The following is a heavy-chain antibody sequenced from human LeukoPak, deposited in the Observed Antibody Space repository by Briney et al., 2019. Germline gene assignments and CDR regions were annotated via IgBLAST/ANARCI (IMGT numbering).Heavy chain of an antibody. CDR2: ISSSSSYI. CDR3: ARDRRIVGVTIWFDP. CDR1: GFTFSSYS. V-gene: IGHV3-21*01. Sequence: GGSLRLSCAASGFTFSSYSMNWVRQAPGKGLEWVSSISSSSSYIYYADSVKGRFAISRDNAKNSLYLQMDSLRAEDTAVYYCARDRRIVGVTIWFDPWGQGTLVTVSS. J-gene: IGHJ5*02. D-gene: IGHD1-26*01.